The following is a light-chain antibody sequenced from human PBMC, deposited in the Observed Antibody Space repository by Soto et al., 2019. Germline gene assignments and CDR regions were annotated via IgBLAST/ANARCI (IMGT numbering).Light chain of an antibody. CDR3: QQYGRSPPYT. J-gene: IGKJ2*01. Sequence: EIGLTQSPGTLSLSPGERAPLSCRASQSVSSSYLAWYQQKPGQAPRLLIYGASIRATGIPDRFSCSGSGTDFTLTISRLEPEDFAVYYCQQYGRSPPYTFGQGTKLEIK. CDR1: QSVSSSY. CDR2: GAS. V-gene: IGKV3-20*01.